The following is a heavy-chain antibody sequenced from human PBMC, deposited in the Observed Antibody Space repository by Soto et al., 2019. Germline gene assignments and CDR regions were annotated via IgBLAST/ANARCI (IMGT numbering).Heavy chain of an antibody. J-gene: IGHJ3*02. D-gene: IGHD1-26*01. CDR2: ISYDGSNK. V-gene: IGHV3-30*18. Sequence: GGSLRLSCAASGFTFSSYGIHWVRQAPGKGLEWVAVISYDGSNKYYADSVKGRFTISRDNSKNTLYLQMNSLRAEDTAVYYCAKEWARSAFEIWGQGTMVTVSS. CDR1: GFTFSSYG. CDR3: AKEWARSAFEI.